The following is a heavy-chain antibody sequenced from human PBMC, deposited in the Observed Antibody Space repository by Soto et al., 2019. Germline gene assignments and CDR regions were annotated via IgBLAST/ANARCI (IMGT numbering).Heavy chain of an antibody. CDR1: GFTFSSYA. Sequence: GGSLRLSCAASGFTFSSYAMSWVRQAPGKGLEWVSAISGSGGSTYYADSVKGRFTISRDNSKNTLYLQMNSLRAEDTAVYYCAKDGGWNGVENDAFDIWGQGTMVTVSS. CDR3: AKDGGWNGVENDAFDI. CDR2: ISGSGGST. J-gene: IGHJ3*02. D-gene: IGHD3-3*01. V-gene: IGHV3-23*01.